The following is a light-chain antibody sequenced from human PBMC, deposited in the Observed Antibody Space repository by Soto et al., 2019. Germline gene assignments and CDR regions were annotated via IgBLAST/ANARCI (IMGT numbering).Light chain of an antibody. V-gene: IGKV1-39*01. Sequence: DIQMTQSPSSLSASVGDTVTITCRASQSIRSHLNWYQQKPGKGPKLLIYTASSLQSGVPSRFSGSGSGTDFTLTISSLQPEDFATYYCQQYDNYPWTFGQGTKVEIK. CDR1: QSIRSH. CDR2: TAS. J-gene: IGKJ1*01. CDR3: QQYDNYPWT.